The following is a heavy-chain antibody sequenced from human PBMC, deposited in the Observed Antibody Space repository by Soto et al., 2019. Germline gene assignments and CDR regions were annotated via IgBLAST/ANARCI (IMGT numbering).Heavy chain of an antibody. V-gene: IGHV3-74*01. CDR3: VTSFPFCSGGSCDEYYYYMDV. CDR2: INSDGSST. CDR1: GFTFSSYW. D-gene: IGHD2-15*01. Sequence: GGSLRLSCAASGFTFSSYWMHWVRQAPGKGLVWVSRINSDGSSTSYADSVKGRFTISRDNAKNTLYLQMNSLRAEDRAVYYCVTSFPFCSGGSCDEYYYYMDVWGKGTTVTVSS. J-gene: IGHJ6*03.